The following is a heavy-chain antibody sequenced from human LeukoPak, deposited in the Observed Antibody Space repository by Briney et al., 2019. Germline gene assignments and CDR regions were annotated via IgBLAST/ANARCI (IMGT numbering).Heavy chain of an antibody. V-gene: IGHV1-69*13. D-gene: IGHD6-6*01. J-gene: IGHJ6*03. CDR2: IIPIFGTA. Sequence: SVKVSCKASGGTFSSYAISWVRQAPGQGLEWMGGIIPIFGTANYAQKFQGRVTITADESTSTAYMELSSLRPEDTAVYYCARVYRSPGSSSVTDYYYYMDVWGKGTTATVSS. CDR1: GGTFSSYA. CDR3: ARVYRSPGSSSVTDYYYYMDV.